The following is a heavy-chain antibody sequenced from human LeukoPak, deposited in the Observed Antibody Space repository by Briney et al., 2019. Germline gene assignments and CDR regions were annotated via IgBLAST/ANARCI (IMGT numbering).Heavy chain of an antibody. CDR2: INPNSGGT. CDR3: ARFRYNWKRAFDI. Sequence: ASVKVSCKASGYTFTGYYMHWVRQAPGQGLEWMGWINPNSGGTNYAQKFQGRVTMTRDTSISTAYMELSRLRSDDTAVYYCARFRYNWKRAFDIWGQGTMVTVSS. CDR1: GYTFTGYY. J-gene: IGHJ3*02. D-gene: IGHD5-24*01. V-gene: IGHV1-2*02.